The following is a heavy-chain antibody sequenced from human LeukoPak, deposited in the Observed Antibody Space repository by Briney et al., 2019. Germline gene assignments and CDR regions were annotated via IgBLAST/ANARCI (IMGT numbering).Heavy chain of an antibody. J-gene: IGHJ4*02. Sequence: SVKVSCKASGGTFSSYATSWVRQAPGQGLEWMGRIIPIFGTANYAQRFQGRVTITTDESTSTVYMELSSLRSEDTAVYYCARVSSGSPDFDYWGQGTLVTVSS. CDR1: GGTFSSYA. CDR2: IIPIFGTA. CDR3: ARVSSGSPDFDY. V-gene: IGHV1-69*05. D-gene: IGHD1-26*01.